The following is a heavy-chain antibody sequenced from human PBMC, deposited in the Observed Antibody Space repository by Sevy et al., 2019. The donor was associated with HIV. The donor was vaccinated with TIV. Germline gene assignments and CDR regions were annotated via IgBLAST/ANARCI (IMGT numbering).Heavy chain of an antibody. CDR1: GFTFNRYA. V-gene: IGHV3-30*04. D-gene: IGHD5-12*01. CDR3: AGGYDRLHYYYAMDV. Sequence: GGSLRLSCVASGFTFNRYAMHWVRQAPGKGLEWVAVISYDGTNDYYADSVKGRFTISRDNPKNTRNLQMNSLRAEDTAVYSCAGGYDRLHYYYAMDVWGQGTTVTVSS. CDR2: ISYDGTND. J-gene: IGHJ6*02.